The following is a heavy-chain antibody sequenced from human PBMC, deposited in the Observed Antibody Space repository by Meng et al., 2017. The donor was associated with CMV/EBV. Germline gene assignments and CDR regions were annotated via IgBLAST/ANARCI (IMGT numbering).Heavy chain of an antibody. CDR3: AANSIPGYSGPDYYYGMDV. D-gene: IGHD5-12*01. Sequence: SVKVSCKASGGTFSSYAISWVRQAPGQGLEWMGGIIPILGIANYAQKFQGRVTITADKSTSTAYMELSSLRSEDTAVYYCAANSIPGYSGPDYYYGMDVWGQGTTVTVSS. CDR1: GGTFSSYA. J-gene: IGHJ6*02. CDR2: IIPILGIA. V-gene: IGHV1-69*10.